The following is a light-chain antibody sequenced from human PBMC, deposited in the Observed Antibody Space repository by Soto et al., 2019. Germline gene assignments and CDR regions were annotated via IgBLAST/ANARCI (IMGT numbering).Light chain of an antibody. V-gene: IGKV1-9*01. CDR2: AAS. Sequence: DIQLTQSPSFLSASVGDRVTITCRASQGISSYLAWYQQKPGKAPKLLIYAASTLQSGVPSRFSGSGSGTEFTLPISSLQPEDFANYYCQQLNSYPLAFGQGTRLEIK. CDR3: QQLNSYPLA. J-gene: IGKJ5*01. CDR1: QGISSY.